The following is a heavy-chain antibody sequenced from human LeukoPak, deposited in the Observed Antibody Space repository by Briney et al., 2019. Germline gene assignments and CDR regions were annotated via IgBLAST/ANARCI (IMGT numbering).Heavy chain of an antibody. CDR3: ARTAMTYYYYYGMDV. V-gene: IGHV4-34*01. D-gene: IGHD5-18*01. J-gene: IGHJ6*04. Sequence: SETLSLTCAVYGGSFSGYYWSWIRQPPGKGLEWIGEINHSGSTNYNPSLKSRVTISVDTSKNQFSLKLSSVTAADMAVYYCARTAMTYYYYYGMDVWGKGTTVTVSS. CDR1: GGSFSGYY. CDR2: INHSGST.